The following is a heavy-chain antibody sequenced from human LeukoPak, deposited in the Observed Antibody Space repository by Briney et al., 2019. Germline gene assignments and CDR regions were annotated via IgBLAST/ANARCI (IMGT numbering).Heavy chain of an antibody. Sequence: GGSLRLSCAASGFTFSSYAMSWVRQAPGKGLEWVSAISGSGGSTYYADSVKGRFTISRDNSKNTLYLQMNSLRAEDTAVYYCAKGTLWFGELSGMDVWGQGTTVTVSS. CDR1: GFTFSSYA. V-gene: IGHV3-23*01. D-gene: IGHD3-10*01. CDR2: ISGSGGST. CDR3: AKGTLWFGELSGMDV. J-gene: IGHJ6*02.